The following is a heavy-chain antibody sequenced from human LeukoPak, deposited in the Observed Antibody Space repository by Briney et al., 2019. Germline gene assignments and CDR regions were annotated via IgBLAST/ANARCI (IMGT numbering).Heavy chain of an antibody. D-gene: IGHD5-12*01. V-gene: IGHV3-7*01. Sequence: PGGSLRLSCAASGFTFSSYWMSWVRQAPGKGLEWVANIKQDGSEKYYVDSVKGRFTISRDNAKNSLYLQMNSLRAEDTAVYYCAREDIVATMTFDYWGQGILVTVSS. CDR3: AREDIVATMTFDY. J-gene: IGHJ4*02. CDR2: IKQDGSEK. CDR1: GFTFSSYW.